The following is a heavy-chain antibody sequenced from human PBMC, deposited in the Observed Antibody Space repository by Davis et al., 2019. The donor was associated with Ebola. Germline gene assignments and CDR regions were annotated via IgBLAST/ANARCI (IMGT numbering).Heavy chain of an antibody. V-gene: IGHV3-30*02. CDR2: IRYDEINK. CDR1: GFTFKNHG. J-gene: IGHJ6*02. D-gene: IGHD3-10*01. Sequence: GGSLRLSCAASGFTFKNHGMHWVRQAPGKGLEWVAFIRYDEINKYYIDSVKGRFTISRDNSKNTLYLQMNSLRPEDTAVYYCAKVEVEFSSVYYYGMDAWGQGTTVTVSS. CDR3: AKVEVEFSSVYYYGMDA.